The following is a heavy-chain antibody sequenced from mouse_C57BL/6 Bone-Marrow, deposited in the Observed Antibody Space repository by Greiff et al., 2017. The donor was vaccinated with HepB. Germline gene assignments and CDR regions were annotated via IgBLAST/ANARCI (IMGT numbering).Heavy chain of an antibody. J-gene: IGHJ1*03. Sequence: EVMLVESGPGMVKPSQSLSLTCTVTGYSITSGYDWHWIRHFPGNKLEWMGYISYSGSTNYNPSLKSRISITHDTSKNHFFLKLNSVTTEDTATYYCAREPLGGRYFDVWGTGTTVTVSS. D-gene: IGHD3-3*01. CDR2: ISYSGST. V-gene: IGHV3-1*01. CDR1: GYSITSGYD. CDR3: AREPLGGRYFDV.